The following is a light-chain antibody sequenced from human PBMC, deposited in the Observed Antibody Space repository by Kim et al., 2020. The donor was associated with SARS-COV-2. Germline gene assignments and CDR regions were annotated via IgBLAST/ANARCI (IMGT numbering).Light chain of an antibody. CDR2: GAS. CDR3: QQYGSSPPEYT. J-gene: IGKJ2*01. Sequence: PGYRATLPCRPSPSVSSRYLACYQQKPGQAPRLLIYGASSRATGIPDRFSGSGSGTDFTLTISRLEPEDFAVYYCQQYGSSPPEYTFGQGTKLEI. V-gene: IGKV3-20*01. CDR1: PSVSSRY.